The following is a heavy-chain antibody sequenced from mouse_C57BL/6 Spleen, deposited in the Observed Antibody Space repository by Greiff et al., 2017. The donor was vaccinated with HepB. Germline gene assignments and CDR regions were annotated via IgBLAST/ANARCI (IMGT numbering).Heavy chain of an antibody. CDR2: IYPGDGDT. V-gene: IGHV1-80*01. Sequence: QVQLQQSGAELVKPGASVKISCKASGYAFSSYWMNWVKQRPGKGLEWIGQIYPGDGDTNYNGKFKGKATLTADKSSSTAYMQLSSLTSEDSAVYFCARWGTVVPYFDYWGQGTTLTVSS. CDR3: ARWGTVVPYFDY. D-gene: IGHD1-1*01. J-gene: IGHJ2*01. CDR1: GYAFSSYW.